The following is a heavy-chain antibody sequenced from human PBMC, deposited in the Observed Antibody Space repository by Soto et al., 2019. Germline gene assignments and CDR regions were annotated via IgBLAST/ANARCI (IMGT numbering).Heavy chain of an antibody. CDR2: INWNGGST. V-gene: IGHV3-20*01. CDR1: GFTFDDYG. J-gene: IGHJ6*03. Sequence: PGGSLRLSCAASGFTFDDYGMSWVRQAPGKGLEWVSGINWNGGSTGYADSVKGRFTISRDNAKNSLYLQMNSLRAEDTALYHCRAYCSSTSCYAGHYMDVWGKGTTVTVSS. CDR3: RAYCSSTSCYAGHYMDV. D-gene: IGHD2-2*01.